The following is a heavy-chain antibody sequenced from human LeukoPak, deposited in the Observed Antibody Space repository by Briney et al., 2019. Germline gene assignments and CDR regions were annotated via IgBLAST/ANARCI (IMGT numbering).Heavy chain of an antibody. Sequence: SETLSLTCTVSGGSISSSSYYGGWIRQPPGKGLEWIGSLYYSGYTSFNPSLQSRVTISIDTSKSQFSLNLGSVTAADTAVYCCAIALTSIHYFDYWGQGTLVTVSS. CDR1: GGSISSSSYY. J-gene: IGHJ4*02. D-gene: IGHD2-21*02. V-gene: IGHV4-39*07. CDR2: LYYSGYT. CDR3: AIALTSIHYFDY.